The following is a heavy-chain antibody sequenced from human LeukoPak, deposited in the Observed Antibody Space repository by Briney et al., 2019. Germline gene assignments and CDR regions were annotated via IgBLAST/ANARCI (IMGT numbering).Heavy chain of an antibody. CDR3: AKERYSSSWYVFDY. CDR1: GFTFSSYA. CDR2: ISGSGTST. D-gene: IGHD6-13*01. Sequence: GGSLRLSCAASGFTFSSYAMSWVRQAPGKGLQWVSSISGSGTSTYYADSVKGRFTISRDNSKNTLFLQMNGLRADDTAVYYCAKERYSSSWYVFDYWGQGSLVTVSS. J-gene: IGHJ4*02. V-gene: IGHV3-23*01.